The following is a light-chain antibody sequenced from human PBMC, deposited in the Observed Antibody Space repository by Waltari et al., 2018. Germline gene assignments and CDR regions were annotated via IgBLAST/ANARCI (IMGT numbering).Light chain of an antibody. V-gene: IGLV3-19*01. Sequence: SSELTQDPAVSVALGQTVRITCQGDSLRSCYATWYQQKAGQGPILGICGKNNRPTGIPDRFSGSSSGNTASLTITGAQAEDEADYYCHCRDTSGTHWVFGGGTKLTVL. CDR1: SLRSCY. CDR3: HCRDTSGTHWV. J-gene: IGLJ3*02. CDR2: GKN.